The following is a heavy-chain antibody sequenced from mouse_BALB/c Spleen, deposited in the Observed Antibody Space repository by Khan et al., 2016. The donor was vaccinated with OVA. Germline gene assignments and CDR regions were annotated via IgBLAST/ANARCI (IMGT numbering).Heavy chain of an antibody. CDR1: GYTFTDHY. D-gene: IGHD2-12*01. V-gene: IGHV1-77*01. CDR3: ARVDTTTVGD. J-gene: IGHJ2*01. CDR2: IYPGSGNI. Sequence: QVQLQQSGAELARPGASVKMSCKASGYTFTDHYITWVKQRTGQGLEWIGEIYPGSGNIYYNENFKGKATLTADKSSSTAYMHLSSLTSEVSAVYIWARVDTTTVGDWGQGTTLTVSS.